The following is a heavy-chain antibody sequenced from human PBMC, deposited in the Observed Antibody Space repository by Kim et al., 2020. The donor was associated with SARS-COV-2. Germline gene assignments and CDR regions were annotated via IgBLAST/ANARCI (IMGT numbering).Heavy chain of an antibody. D-gene: IGHD5-12*01. V-gene: IGHV4-4*07. CDR2: IYITGAA. CDR3: ARESNSGYASGWFDP. CDR1: GGSISSYY. J-gene: IGHJ5*02. Sequence: SETLSLTCTVSGGSISSYYWSWIRQPAGKGLEWIGRIYITGAANYNPSLKSRVTLSVDTSKNQFSQRLTSATAADTGVYSCARESNSGYASGWFDPWGQGTLVIVSS.